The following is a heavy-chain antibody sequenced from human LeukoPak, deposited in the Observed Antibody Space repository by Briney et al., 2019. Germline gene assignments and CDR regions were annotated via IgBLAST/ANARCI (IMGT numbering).Heavy chain of an antibody. D-gene: IGHD2-2*02. CDR3: ARDLTGEYCSSTSCYTY. J-gene: IGHJ4*02. CDR1: GYTFTRHY. CDR2: INPNSGGT. V-gene: IGHV1-2*02. Sequence: ASVKVSCKASGYTFTRHYMNWVRQAPGQGLEWMGKINPNSGGTNYAQKFQGRVTMTRDTSISTAYMELSRLRSDDTAVYYCARDLTGEYCSSTSCYTYWGQGTLVTVSS.